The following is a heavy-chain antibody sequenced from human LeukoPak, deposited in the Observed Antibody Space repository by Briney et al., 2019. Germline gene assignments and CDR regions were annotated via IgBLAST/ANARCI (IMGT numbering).Heavy chain of an antibody. CDR3: ARASGSYGSGSYYYYGMDV. Sequence: SETLSLTCAVSGYSISSGYYWGWIRHPPGKGLDWIGGIFHSGSPYYNPSLKSRVNMSVDTSKTQIPLKLSSVTAADTAVYYCARASGSYGSGSYYYYGMDVWGKGTTVTVSS. J-gene: IGHJ6*04. D-gene: IGHD3-10*01. CDR1: GYSISSGYY. CDR2: IFHSGSP. V-gene: IGHV4-38-2*01.